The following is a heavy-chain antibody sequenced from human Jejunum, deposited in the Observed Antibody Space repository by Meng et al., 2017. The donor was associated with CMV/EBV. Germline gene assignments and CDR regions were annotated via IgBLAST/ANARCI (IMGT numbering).Heavy chain of an antibody. CDR3: ARVEVGITSGDY. CDR2: ISAYNGNT. Sequence: QVPLGRAGAEVKKPGASVKVSCKASVYTFTNYGITWVRQAPGQGLEWMGWISAYNGNTNYAQTLQGRLTMTTDTSTSTAYMELRSLRSDDTAVYYCARVEVGITSGDYWGQGTLVTVSS. D-gene: IGHD1-26*01. V-gene: IGHV1-18*01. CDR1: VYTFTNYG. J-gene: IGHJ4*02.